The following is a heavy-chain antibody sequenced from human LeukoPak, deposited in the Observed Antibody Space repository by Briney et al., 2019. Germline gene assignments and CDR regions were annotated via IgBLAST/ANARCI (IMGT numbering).Heavy chain of an antibody. CDR3: ARDGPMVRGVMNY. J-gene: IGHJ4*02. CDR2: ISSSSSYI. Sequence: PGGSLRLSCAASGFTFSSYSMNWVRQAPGKGLEWVSSISSSSSYIYYADSVKGRFTISRYNAKNSLYLQMYSLRAEDTAVYYCARDGPMVRGVMNYWGQGTLVTVSS. V-gene: IGHV3-21*01. D-gene: IGHD3-10*01. CDR1: GFTFSSYS.